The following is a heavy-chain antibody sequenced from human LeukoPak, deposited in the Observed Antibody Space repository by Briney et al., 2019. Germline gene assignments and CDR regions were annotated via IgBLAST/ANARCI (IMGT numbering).Heavy chain of an antibody. CDR3: ARDWGDSSSSPLSHY. CDR1: GYNFTGYY. Sequence: ASVKVSCKASGYNFTGYYLHSVRQAPGQGLEWVGWINPNSGGTNYAQKFQGRVTMTRDTSISTAYMELSRLRSDDTTLYYCARDWGDSSSSPLSHYWGQGTLVTVSS. CDR2: INPNSGGT. V-gene: IGHV1-2*02. D-gene: IGHD6-6*01. J-gene: IGHJ4*02.